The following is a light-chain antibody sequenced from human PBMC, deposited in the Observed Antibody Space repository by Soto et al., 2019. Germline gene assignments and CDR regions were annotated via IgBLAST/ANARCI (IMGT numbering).Light chain of an antibody. Sequence: DIQMTQSPSTLSASVGDRVTITCRASQSISSWLAWYQQKPGKAPKLLIYKASTLESGVPSRFSGSGSGTEFTLTIISLQPDDFSTYYCQKSFTFGPGTKVDIK. CDR2: KAS. V-gene: IGKV1-5*03. CDR1: QSISSW. J-gene: IGKJ3*01. CDR3: QKSFT.